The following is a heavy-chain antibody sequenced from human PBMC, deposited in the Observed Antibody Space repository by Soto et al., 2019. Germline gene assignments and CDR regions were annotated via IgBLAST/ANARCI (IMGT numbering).Heavy chain of an antibody. V-gene: IGHV2-70*13. Sequence: SGPTLVNPTDTLTVTCTFSGFSLTSPGMCVSWIRQSPGKALEWLALIERDDDDKYYSTSLKTRLTISKDTRKNQVVLTMANMDPADTATYYCARSIRGTRRFNGMDVWGQGTTVTVSS. CDR1: GFSLTSPGMC. CDR2: IERDDDDK. J-gene: IGHJ6*02. CDR3: ARSIRGTRRFNGMDV. D-gene: IGHD1-20*01.